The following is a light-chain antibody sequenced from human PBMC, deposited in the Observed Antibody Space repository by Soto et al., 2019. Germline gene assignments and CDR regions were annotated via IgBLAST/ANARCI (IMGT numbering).Light chain of an antibody. J-gene: IGLJ1*01. CDR3: CSYAGSPPYV. CDR2: EGS. Sequence: QSVLTQPASVSGSPGQSITISCTGTSSDVGSYNLVSWYQQHPGKAPKLMIYEGSKRPSGVSNRFSGSKSGNTASLTISGLQAEDEADYYCCSYAGSPPYVFGTGTKLTVL. CDR1: SSDVGSYNL. V-gene: IGLV2-23*01.